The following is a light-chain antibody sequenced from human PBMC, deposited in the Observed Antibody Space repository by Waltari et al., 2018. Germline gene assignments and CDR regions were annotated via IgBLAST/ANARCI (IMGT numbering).Light chain of an antibody. V-gene: IGKV3-20*01. CDR2: GAS. J-gene: IGKJ2*01. Sequence: VLTQSPGTLSLSPGESATLSCRASQSLTKRYLAWYQQKPGQAPRLVIYGASSRAAGIPDRFSGSWSGTDFTLTISRLEPEDFAVYYCQQYGSSIMYTFGQGTKLDIK. CDR3: QQYGSSIMYT. CDR1: QSLTKRY.